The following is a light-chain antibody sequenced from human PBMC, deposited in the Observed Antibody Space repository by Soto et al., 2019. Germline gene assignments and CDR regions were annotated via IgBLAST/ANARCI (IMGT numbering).Light chain of an antibody. Sequence: EIVLTQSPGTLSLSPGERATLSCRASQSVSSSYLAWYQQKPGQAPRLLIYGASSRATGIPDRFSGSGSGTDVALTKSRLEPEYFAVYYCHPYGSSPYTFDQGTKLEIK. J-gene: IGKJ2*01. CDR3: HPYGSSPYT. V-gene: IGKV3-20*01. CDR2: GAS. CDR1: QSVSSSY.